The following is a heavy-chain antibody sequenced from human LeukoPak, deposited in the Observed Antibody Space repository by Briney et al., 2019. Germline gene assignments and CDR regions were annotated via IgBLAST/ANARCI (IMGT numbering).Heavy chain of an antibody. CDR3: ARGILPRPTYAFQI. D-gene: IGHD3-3*02. V-gene: IGHV4-59*01. CDR2: IYYSGST. Sequence: AETLSLTCTVSGGSISSYYWSWIRQPPGKGLEWIGHIYYSGSTNYNPSLRSRVTISVDTSKNQFSLRLSSVTAADTAVYYCARGILPRPTYAFQIWGQGTMVTVSS. CDR1: GGSISSYY. J-gene: IGHJ3*02.